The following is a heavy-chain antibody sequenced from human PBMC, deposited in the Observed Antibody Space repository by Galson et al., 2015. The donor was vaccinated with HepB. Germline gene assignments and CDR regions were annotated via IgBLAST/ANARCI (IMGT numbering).Heavy chain of an antibody. CDR1: GYTLTDLS. Sequence: SVKVSCKVSGYTLTDLSMHWVRQAPGKGLEWMGGFDPEDSETIYAQKFQGRVTMTEDTSTDTAYMELSSLRSEDTAVYYCAADQSGYSGYGALDFWGQGTLVTVSS. V-gene: IGHV1-24*01. CDR3: AADQSGYSGYGALDF. D-gene: IGHD5-12*01. J-gene: IGHJ4*02. CDR2: FDPEDSET.